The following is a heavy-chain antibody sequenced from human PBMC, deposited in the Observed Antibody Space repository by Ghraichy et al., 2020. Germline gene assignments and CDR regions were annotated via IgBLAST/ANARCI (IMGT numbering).Heavy chain of an antibody. D-gene: IGHD2-15*01. CDR1: GFTFSNAW. V-gene: IGHV3-15*01. CDR3: TTDMGGRGYCSGGSCH. CDR2: IKSKTDGGTT. J-gene: IGHJ4*02. Sequence: GGSLRLSCAASGFTFSNAWMSWVRQAPGKGLEWVGRIKSKTDGGTTDYAAPVKGRFTISRDDSKNTLYLQMNSLKTEDTAVYYCTTDMGGRGYCSGGSCHWGQGTLVTVSS.